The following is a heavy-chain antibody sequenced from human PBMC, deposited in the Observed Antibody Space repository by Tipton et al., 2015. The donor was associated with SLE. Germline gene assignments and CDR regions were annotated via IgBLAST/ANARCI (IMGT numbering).Heavy chain of an antibody. CDR3: ARVRPPLSIFGVVKGTDYYCMDV. Sequence: LRLSCAVYGGSFSGYYWSWIRQPPGKGLEWIGEINHSGSTNYNPSLKSRVTISVDTSKNQFSPKLSSVTAADTAVYYCARVRPPLSIFGVVKGTDYYCMDVWGKGTTVTVSS. J-gene: IGHJ6*03. D-gene: IGHD3-3*01. V-gene: IGHV4-34*01. CDR2: INHSGST. CDR1: GGSFSGYY.